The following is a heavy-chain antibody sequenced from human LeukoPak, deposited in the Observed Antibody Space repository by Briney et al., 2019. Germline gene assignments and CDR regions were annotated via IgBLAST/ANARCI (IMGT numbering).Heavy chain of an antibody. CDR2: IGHSGGT. D-gene: IGHD3-3*01. V-gene: IGHV4-34*01. J-gene: IGHJ6*03. CDR1: GGSFSDYS. CDR3: ARDGIAVFGVITGNYYYMDV. Sequence: SETLSLTCAVHGGSFSDYSWSWIRQPPGKGLEWIGEIGHSGGTNYNPSLKSRATMSVDTSNNQFSLKLKSVTAADTAVYYCARDGIAVFGVITGNYYYMDVWGNGTTVTVSS.